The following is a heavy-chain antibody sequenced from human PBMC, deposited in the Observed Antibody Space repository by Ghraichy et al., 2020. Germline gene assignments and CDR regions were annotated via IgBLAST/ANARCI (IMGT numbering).Heavy chain of an antibody. Sequence: GGSLRLSCAASGFMFSSYWMTWVRQAPGKGLEWVANVKPDGSEKNYVGSVKGRFTISRDNAKKSLYLQMNSLRAEDTAVYYCAKCRGSTWNDALDIWGQGTMVTVCS. CDR2: VKPDGSEK. D-gene: IGHD6-13*01. CDR1: GFMFSSYW. CDR3: AKCRGSTWNDALDI. V-gene: IGHV3-7*01. J-gene: IGHJ3*02.